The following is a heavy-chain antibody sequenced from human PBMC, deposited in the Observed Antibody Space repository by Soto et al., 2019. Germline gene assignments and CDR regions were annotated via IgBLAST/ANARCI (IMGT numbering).Heavy chain of an antibody. CDR1: GLTVSSSY. J-gene: IGHJ4*02. V-gene: IGHV3-53*01. Sequence: EVQLVESGGGLIQPGGSLRLSCAASGLTVSSSYMSWVRQAPGKGLEWVSLIYSGGTTHYADSVKGRFTISRDKSNNTLYLQMNSLRAEDTAVYYCARDTYYSDNTNYHLFDYWGQGALVTVSS. CDR3: ARDTYYSDNTNYHLFDY. CDR2: IYSGGTT. D-gene: IGHD3-22*01.